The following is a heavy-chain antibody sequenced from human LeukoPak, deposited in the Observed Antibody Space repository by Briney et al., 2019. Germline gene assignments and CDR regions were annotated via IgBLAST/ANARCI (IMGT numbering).Heavy chain of an antibody. V-gene: IGHV1-2*02. CDR2: INPNSGGT. J-gene: IGHJ3*02. D-gene: IGHD4-17*01. CDR1: GYTFTGYY. Sequence: GASVKVSCKASGYTFTGYYMHWVRQAPGQGLEWMGWINPNSGGTNYAQKFQGRVTMTTDTSTSTAYMELRSLRSDDTAVYYCARLRPDYGDYGDAFDIWGQGTMVTVSS. CDR3: ARLRPDYGDYGDAFDI.